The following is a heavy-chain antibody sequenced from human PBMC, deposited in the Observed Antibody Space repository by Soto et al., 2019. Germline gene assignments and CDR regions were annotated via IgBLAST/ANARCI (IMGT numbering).Heavy chain of an antibody. Sequence: GGSLRLSCAASGFTFSSYDMHWVRQAPNKGLERVAVISYDGSNKYYADSVKGRFTISRDNSKNTQYLQMNSLRAEDTAVYYCAREKSRVSSFDYWGQGTLVTVSS. CDR3: AREKSRVSSFDY. V-gene: IGHV3-30-3*01. J-gene: IGHJ4*02. D-gene: IGHD2-2*01. CDR2: ISYDGSNK. CDR1: GFTFSSYD.